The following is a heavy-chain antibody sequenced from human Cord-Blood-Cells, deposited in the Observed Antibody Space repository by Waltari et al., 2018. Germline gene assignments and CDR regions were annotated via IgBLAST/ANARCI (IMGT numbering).Heavy chain of an antibody. V-gene: IGHV4-39*01. CDR1: GGSISSSSYY. CDR3: ARASPGYSSSWYVDY. CDR2: IYYSGST. D-gene: IGHD6-13*01. J-gene: IGHJ4*02. Sequence: QLQLQESGPGLVKPSETLSLTCTVSGGSISSSSYYWGWIRQPPGKGLEWIGSIYYSGSTKYDPSLKRRVTISVDTSKSQFSLKLSSVTAADTAVYYCARASPGYSSSWYVDYWGQGTLVTVSS.